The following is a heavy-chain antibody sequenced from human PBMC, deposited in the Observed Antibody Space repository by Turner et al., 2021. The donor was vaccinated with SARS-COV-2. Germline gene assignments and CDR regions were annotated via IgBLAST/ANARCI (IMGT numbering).Heavy chain of an antibody. D-gene: IGHD3-10*01. Sequence: QVQLVESGGGVVQPGRSLRLSCAASGFTFSSYAMHWVRQAPGKGLEWVAVISYDVSNKYYADSVKGRFTISRDNSKNTLYLQMNSLRAEDTAVYYCAREMAAHYGSGSYYSAPFDYWGQGTLVTVSS. J-gene: IGHJ4*02. V-gene: IGHV3-30-3*01. CDR2: ISYDVSNK. CDR3: AREMAAHYGSGSYYSAPFDY. CDR1: GFTFSSYA.